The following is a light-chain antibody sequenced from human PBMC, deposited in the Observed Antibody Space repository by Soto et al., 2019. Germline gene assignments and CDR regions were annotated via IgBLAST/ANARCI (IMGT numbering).Light chain of an antibody. CDR1: SSDVGGYNY. V-gene: IGLV2-14*01. CDR2: DVT. J-gene: IGLJ2*01. Sequence: QSALTQPASVSGSPGQSITISCTGTSSDVGGYNYVSWYQQHPGKAPKLMIYDVTNRPSGVSNRFSGSKSCDTASLTISGLQAEDEADYYCSSYTTSSTLYVVFGGGTKVTVL. CDR3: SSYTTSSTLYVV.